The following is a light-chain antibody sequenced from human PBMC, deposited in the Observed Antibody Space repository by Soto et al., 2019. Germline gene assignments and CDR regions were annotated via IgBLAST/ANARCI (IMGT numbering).Light chain of an antibody. CDR2: GAS. J-gene: IGKJ1*01. CDR1: QTVSSSF. CDR3: QHYNSYSEA. V-gene: IGKV3-20*01. Sequence: EIVLTQSPGTLSLCPGEGATLSRRPSQTVSSSFLAWYQQKPGQAPRLLSYGASSRATGIPDRFSGSGSGTEFTLTISSLQPDDFETYYCQHYNSYSEAFGQGTKVDI.